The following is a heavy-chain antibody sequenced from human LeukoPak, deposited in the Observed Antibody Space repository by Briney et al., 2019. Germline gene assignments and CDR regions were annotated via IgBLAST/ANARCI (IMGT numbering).Heavy chain of an antibody. CDR1: GFTFNNYA. Sequence: GGSLRLSCAASGFTFNNYAMHWVRQAPGKGLEWVAVISYDGGNKYYADSVKGRFTISRDNAKNSLYLQMNSLRAEDTALYYCAKDIGSYGMDVWGQGTTVTVSS. V-gene: IGHV3-30-3*01. D-gene: IGHD1-26*01. CDR2: ISYDGGNK. J-gene: IGHJ6*02. CDR3: AKDIGSYGMDV.